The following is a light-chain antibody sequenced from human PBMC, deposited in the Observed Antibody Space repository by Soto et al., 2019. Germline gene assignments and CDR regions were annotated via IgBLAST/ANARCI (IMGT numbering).Light chain of an antibody. J-gene: IGLJ1*01. Sequence: QSVLTQPPSVSAAPGQKVTISCSGSSSNIGGNSVSWYQQLPGTAPKLLIYGDNKRPSGIPDRFSGSKSGTSATLGITGFQTGDEADYYCGSWDSSLSAYVFGTGTKVTVL. V-gene: IGLV1-51*01. CDR2: GDN. CDR1: SSNIGGNS. CDR3: GSWDSSLSAYV.